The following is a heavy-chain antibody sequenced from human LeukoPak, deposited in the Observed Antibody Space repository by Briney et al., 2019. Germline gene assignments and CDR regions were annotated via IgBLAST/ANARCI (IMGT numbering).Heavy chain of an antibody. J-gene: IGHJ3*02. V-gene: IGHV3-53*01. D-gene: IGHD3-22*01. Sequence: SGDNSYYADSVKGRFTISRDTPKNTLYLQMNSLRAEDTAVYYCATDYYDSSGYKNAFDIWGQGTMVTVSS. CDR2: SGDNS. CDR3: ATDYYDSSGYKNAFDI.